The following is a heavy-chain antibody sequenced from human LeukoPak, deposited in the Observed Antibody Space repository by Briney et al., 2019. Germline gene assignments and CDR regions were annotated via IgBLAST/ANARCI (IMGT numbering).Heavy chain of an antibody. CDR3: ASKYQLLWGIDY. D-gene: IGHD2-2*01. Sequence: GGSLRLSCAASGFTFSSYAMSWVRQAPGKGLEWVSSISSSSSYIYYADSVKGRFTISRDNAKNSLYLQMNSLRAEDTAVYYCASKYQLLWGIDYWGQGTLVTVSS. J-gene: IGHJ4*02. CDR1: GFTFSSYA. V-gene: IGHV3-21*01. CDR2: ISSSSSYI.